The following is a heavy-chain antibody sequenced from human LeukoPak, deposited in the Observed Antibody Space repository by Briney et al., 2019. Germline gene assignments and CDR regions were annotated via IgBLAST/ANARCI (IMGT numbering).Heavy chain of an antibody. CDR1: GFTFSSYN. V-gene: IGHV3-21*01. CDR2: ISTNSGYI. CDR3: ARDPPTTVTTTGFDY. Sequence: GGSLRLSCAASGFTFSSYNMNWVRQAPGKGLEWVSSISTNSGYIYYADSVKGRFTISRDNAEDSLSLQMNSLRVDDTAVYYCARDPPTTVTTTGFDYWGQGTLVIVSS. J-gene: IGHJ4*02. D-gene: IGHD4-11*01.